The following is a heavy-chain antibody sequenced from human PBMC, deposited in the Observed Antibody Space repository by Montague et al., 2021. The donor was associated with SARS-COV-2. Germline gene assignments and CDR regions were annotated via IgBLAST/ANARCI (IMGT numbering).Heavy chain of an antibody. Sequence: SETLSLTCAVSGGSISSSHWWSWIRPPPGKGLEWMGEIYHTGSTXXNPSLKSRVTISVDKSKDQFSLNLSSVTAADTAVYFCARAPIVVSGKNAFDIWGQGTMVTVSS. CDR3: ARAPIVVSGKNAFDI. CDR2: IYHTGST. J-gene: IGHJ3*02. V-gene: IGHV4-4*02. D-gene: IGHD6-19*01. CDR1: GGSISSSHW.